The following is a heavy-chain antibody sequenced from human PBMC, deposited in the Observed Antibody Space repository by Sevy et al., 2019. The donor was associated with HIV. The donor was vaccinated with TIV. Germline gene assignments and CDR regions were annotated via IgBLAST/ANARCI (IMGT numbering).Heavy chain of an antibody. D-gene: IGHD1-26*01. Sequence: GGSLRISCAASGFTFINYNMNWVRQAPGKGLEWVSSISGSSNYIYYAESLKGRFIISRDNAKDTLYLQMNGLRADDTAVYYCARGPPDGSYDYFNYWGRGTLVTVSS. J-gene: IGHJ4*02. CDR2: ISGSSNYI. CDR3: ARGPPDGSYDYFNY. CDR1: GFTFINYN. V-gene: IGHV3-21*06.